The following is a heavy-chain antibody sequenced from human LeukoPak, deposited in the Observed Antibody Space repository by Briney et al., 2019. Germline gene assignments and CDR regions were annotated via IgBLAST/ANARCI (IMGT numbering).Heavy chain of an antibody. J-gene: IGHJ4*02. V-gene: IGHV3-66*02. CDR3: ARERGGDGYSEFDY. CDR2: IYSGGST. Sequence: GGSLRLSCAASGFTVTAHYMSWVRQAPGKGLEWVSAIYSGGSTEHADSVKGRFTISRDDSKNTLYLQMNSLRHEDTAVYYCARERGGDGYSEFDYWGQGTLVTVSS. CDR1: GFTVTAHY. D-gene: IGHD5-24*01.